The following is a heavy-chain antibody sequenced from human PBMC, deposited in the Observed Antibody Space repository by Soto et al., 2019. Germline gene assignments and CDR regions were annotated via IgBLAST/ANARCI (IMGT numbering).Heavy chain of an antibody. Sequence: PGGSLRLSCAVSGITFNNAWMNWVRQAPGKGLEWVGLIKSKIHGGTTEYAAPVKGRFTISRDDSKNTLYLQMDSLRSEDTALNYCSTPIRDHSAYEGGYWGQGTLVTVSS. D-gene: IGHD5-12*01. CDR3: STPIRDHSAYEGGY. CDR2: IKSKIHGGTT. J-gene: IGHJ4*02. CDR1: GITFNNAW. V-gene: IGHV3-15*07.